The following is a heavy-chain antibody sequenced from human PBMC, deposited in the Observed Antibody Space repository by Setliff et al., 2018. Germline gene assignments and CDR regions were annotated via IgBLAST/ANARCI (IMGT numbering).Heavy chain of an antibody. CDR2: ISGGGDST. Sequence: PGGSLRLSCAASGFTFTHYSMNWVRQTPGKGLEWVSTISGGGDSTYYADSVRGRFTISRDNSKKTLYLQMNSLRAEDTAVYYCVKDVVGYSSTWPKRDYFDYWGQGTLVTVSS. D-gene: IGHD6-13*01. CDR3: VKDVVGYSSTWPKRDYFDY. J-gene: IGHJ4*02. CDR1: GFTFTHYS. V-gene: IGHV3-23*01.